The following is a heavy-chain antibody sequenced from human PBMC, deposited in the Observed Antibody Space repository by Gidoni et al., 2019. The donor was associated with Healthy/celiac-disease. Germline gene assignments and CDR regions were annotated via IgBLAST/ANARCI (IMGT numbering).Heavy chain of an antibody. V-gene: IGHV1-18*01. Sequence: QVQLVQSGAEVKKPGASVKVSCKASGYTFTSYGISWVRQAPGQGLEWMGWISAYNGNTNYAQKLQGRVTMTTDTSTITAYLELRSLRSDDTAVYYCARVRPPPSPSDDDFWVDYWGQGTLVTVSS. CDR2: ISAYNGNT. J-gene: IGHJ4*02. CDR1: GYTFTSYG. D-gene: IGHD3-3*01. CDR3: ARVRPPPSPSDDDFWVDY.